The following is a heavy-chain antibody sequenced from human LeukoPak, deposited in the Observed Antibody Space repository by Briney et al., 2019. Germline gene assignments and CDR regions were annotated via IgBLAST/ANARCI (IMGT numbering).Heavy chain of an antibody. CDR2: IYNSGST. D-gene: IGHD2-21*02. CDR3: ARGWGPAYCGGDCHRHFDY. J-gene: IGHJ4*02. V-gene: IGHV4-34*01. CDR1: GGSFSGYY. Sequence: SETLSLTCAVYGGSFSGYYWSWIRQPPGKGLEWIGYIYNSGSTSYNPSLKSRVTMSVDTSMNHFSLRLSFVTAADTAVYYCARGWGPAYCGGDCHRHFDYWGQGALVTVSS.